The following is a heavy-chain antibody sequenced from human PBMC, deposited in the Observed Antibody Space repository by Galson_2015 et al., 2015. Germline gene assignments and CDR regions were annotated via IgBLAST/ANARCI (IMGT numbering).Heavy chain of an antibody. Sequence: SLRLSCAASGFTFSNYWMHWVRQVPGKGLVWVSRMNGDGSGINYADSVKGRFTISRDNAKNTLYLQMSGLRAEDTAVYSCTREGAFGDYGSGGFDYWGQGTLVTVSS. V-gene: IGHV3-74*01. CDR3: TREGAFGDYGSGGFDY. CDR2: MNGDGSGI. J-gene: IGHJ4*02. D-gene: IGHD4-17*01. CDR1: GFTFSNYW.